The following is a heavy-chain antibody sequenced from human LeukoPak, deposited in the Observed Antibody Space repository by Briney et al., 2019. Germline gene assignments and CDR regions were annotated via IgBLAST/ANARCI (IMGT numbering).Heavy chain of an antibody. Sequence: PGGSLRLSCAASGFTFSSYAMSWVRQAPGKGLEWVSAISGSGGSTYYADSVKGRLTISRDNSKNTLYLQMNSLRAEDTAVYYCAKDPGLLWFGESQYFDYWGQGTLVTVSS. CDR2: ISGSGGST. CDR1: GFTFSSYA. V-gene: IGHV3-23*01. D-gene: IGHD3-10*01. CDR3: AKDPGLLWFGESQYFDY. J-gene: IGHJ4*02.